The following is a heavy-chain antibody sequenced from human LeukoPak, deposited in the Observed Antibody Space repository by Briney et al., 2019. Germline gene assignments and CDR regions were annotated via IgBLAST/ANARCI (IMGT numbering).Heavy chain of an antibody. V-gene: IGHV4-4*02. CDR3: AGIVVVVAATLPAFDM. J-gene: IGHJ3*02. CDR2: IYHDGRT. Sequence: PSETLSLTCAVSGGSISSSNWWSWVRQPPGKGLEWIGEIYHDGRTNYDPSLKSRVTISVDKSNNQFSLKLRSVTAADTAVYYCAGIVVVVAATLPAFDMWGQGTMVTVSS. CDR1: GGSISSSNW. D-gene: IGHD2-15*01.